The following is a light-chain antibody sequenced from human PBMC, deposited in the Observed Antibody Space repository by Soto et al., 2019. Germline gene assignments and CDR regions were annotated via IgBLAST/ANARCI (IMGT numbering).Light chain of an antibody. CDR1: QGIRND. J-gene: IGKJ2*01. V-gene: IGKV1-6*01. CDR3: LQDHNYPRT. Sequence: AIQMTQSPSSLSASVGDRVTITCRASQGIRNDLGWYQQKPGKAPKVLIYATFSLQSGVPSRFSGSGSGTDFTLTVNSLQPEDFATDYCLQDHNYPRTFGQGNKLEIK. CDR2: ATF.